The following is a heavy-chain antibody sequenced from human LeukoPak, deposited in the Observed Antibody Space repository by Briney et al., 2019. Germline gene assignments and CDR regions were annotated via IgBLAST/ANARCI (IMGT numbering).Heavy chain of an antibody. CDR2: TSGSGGST. CDR1: GFTFSSYA. D-gene: IGHD2-2*01. V-gene: IGHV3-23*01. CDR3: AKPLGGVPAASSYYYMDV. J-gene: IGHJ6*03. Sequence: GGSLRLSCAASGFTFSSYAMSWVRQAPGKGLEWVSATSGSGGSTYYADSVKGRFTISRDNSKNTLYLQMNSLRAEDTAVYYCAKPLGGVPAASSYYYMDVWGKGTTVTVSS.